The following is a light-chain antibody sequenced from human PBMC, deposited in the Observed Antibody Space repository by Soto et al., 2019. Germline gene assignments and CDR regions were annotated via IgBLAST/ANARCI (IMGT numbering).Light chain of an antibody. V-gene: IGLV2-14*01. CDR2: EAA. J-gene: IGLJ2*01. CDR3: TSYTRASTLV. CDR1: TADIGANNY. Sequence: QSALTPPASVSGSPGQSITISCTGTTADIGANNYVSWYQHQPGKAPKILIYEAANRPSGISHRSSGSKSGNTASLTISGRHAEDEADYFCTSYTRASTLVFGGGTKLTVL.